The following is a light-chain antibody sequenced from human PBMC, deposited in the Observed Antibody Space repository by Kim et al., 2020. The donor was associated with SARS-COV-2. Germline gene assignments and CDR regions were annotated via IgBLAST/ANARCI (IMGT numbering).Light chain of an antibody. CDR3: CSYAGSYTNYV. CDR1: SSDVGGYNY. CDR2: DVS. Sequence: QSALTQPRPVSGSPGQSVTISCTGTSSDVGGYNYVSWYQQHPGKAPKLMIYDVSKRPSGVPDRFSGSKSGNTDSLTISGLQAEDEADYYCCSYAGSYTNYVFGTGTKVTVL. J-gene: IGLJ1*01. V-gene: IGLV2-11*01.